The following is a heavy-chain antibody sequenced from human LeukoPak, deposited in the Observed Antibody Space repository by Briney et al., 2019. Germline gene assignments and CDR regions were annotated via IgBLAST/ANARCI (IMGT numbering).Heavy chain of an antibody. J-gene: IGHJ5*02. V-gene: IGHV4-34*01. CDR1: GGSFSGYY. CDR2: INHSGST. D-gene: IGHD6-13*01. CDR3: ARGWYSSSFWFDP. Sequence: PSETLSLTCAVYGGSFSGYYWSWIRQPPGKGLEWIGEINHSGSTNYNPSLKSRVTISVDTSKNQFSLKLSSVTAADTAVYYCARGWYSSSFWFDPWGQGTLVTVSS.